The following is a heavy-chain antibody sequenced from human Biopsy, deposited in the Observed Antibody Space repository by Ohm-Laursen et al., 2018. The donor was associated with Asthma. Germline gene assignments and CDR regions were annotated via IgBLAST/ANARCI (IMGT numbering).Heavy chain of an antibody. CDR1: AASFSNFA. CDR2: ILTKFDIT. Sequence: GSSVTVSCKASAASFSNFAFSWARQAPGHGLEWLGTILTKFDITSYAEKFQGRATITADKSTSTTYMELSRLRSEDTAVYYCARSYDTDSYPVLVLDYWGQGTLVTVSS. J-gene: IGHJ4*02. V-gene: IGHV1-69*04. D-gene: IGHD3-22*01. CDR3: ARSYDTDSYPVLVLDY.